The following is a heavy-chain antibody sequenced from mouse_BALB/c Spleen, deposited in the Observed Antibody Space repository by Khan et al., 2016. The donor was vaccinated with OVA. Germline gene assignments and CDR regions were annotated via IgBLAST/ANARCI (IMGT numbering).Heavy chain of an antibody. V-gene: IGHV3-1*02. CDR3: PRTARIKY. D-gene: IGHD1-2*01. Sequence: EVQLQESGPGLVKPSQSLSLTCTVTGYSISSGYGWYWLRHLPGKQLEGMAFISYSGCTNYQPTLKRRITISRDKAKNPFFLQLNFVTTEDTATYYCPRTARIKYWGQGTTLTVSA. CDR2: ISYSGCT. J-gene: IGHJ2*01. CDR1: GYSISSGYG.